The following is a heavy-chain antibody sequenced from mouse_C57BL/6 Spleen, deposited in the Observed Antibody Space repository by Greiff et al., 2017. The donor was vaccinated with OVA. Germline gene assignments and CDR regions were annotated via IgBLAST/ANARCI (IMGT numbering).Heavy chain of an antibody. J-gene: IGHJ2*01. Sequence: VQLQQSVAELVRPGASVKLSCTASGFNIKNTYMHWVKQRPEQGLEWNGRIDPANGNTKYAPKFPGKATITADTSSNTAYLQLSSLTSEDTAIYYCASRGDYGSSSFDYWGQGTTLTVSS. D-gene: IGHD1-1*01. V-gene: IGHV14-3*01. CDR3: ASRGDYGSSSFDY. CDR1: GFNIKNTY. CDR2: IDPANGNT.